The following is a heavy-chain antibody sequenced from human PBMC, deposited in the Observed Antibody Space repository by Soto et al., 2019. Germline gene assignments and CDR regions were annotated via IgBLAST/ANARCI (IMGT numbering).Heavy chain of an antibody. CDR3: ARLYLAPPFTSLDH. CDR2: IKKDGSEK. D-gene: IGHD3-16*01. J-gene: IGHJ4*02. CDR1: GFNFSNYW. V-gene: IGHV3-7*01. Sequence: EVHLVESGGGLVQPGGSLRLSCAASGFNFSNYWLSWVRQAPGKGLEWVGHIKKDGSEKYYVGSVVGRFTISRDNAENSLYLKMNSLRAEDTAVYYCARLYLAPPFTSLDHWGQGTLVTVSS.